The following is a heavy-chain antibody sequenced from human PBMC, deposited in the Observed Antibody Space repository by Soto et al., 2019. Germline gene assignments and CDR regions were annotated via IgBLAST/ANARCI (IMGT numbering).Heavy chain of an antibody. Sequence: QVQLVESGGGVVQPERSLRLSCAASGFTFSSYAMHWVRQAPGKGLEWVAVISYDGSNKYYADSVKGRFTISRDNSKNTLYLQMNSLRAEDTAVYYCARVFRGGSYYGSAFDIWGQGTMVTVSS. V-gene: IGHV3-30-3*01. D-gene: IGHD1-26*01. CDR2: ISYDGSNK. CDR1: GFTFSSYA. J-gene: IGHJ3*02. CDR3: ARVFRGGSYYGSAFDI.